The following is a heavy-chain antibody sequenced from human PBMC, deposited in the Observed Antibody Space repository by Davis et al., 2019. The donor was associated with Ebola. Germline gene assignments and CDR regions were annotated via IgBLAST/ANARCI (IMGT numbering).Heavy chain of an antibody. J-gene: IGHJ4*02. CDR1: GFSFRDHD. Sequence: GGSLRLSCTGSGFSFRDHDISWVRLAPGKGLEWVANIKQDGSEKYYVDSVKGRFTISRDNAKNSLYLQMNSLRAEDTAVYYCARAFYDYIWGSTIDYWGQGTLVTVSS. CDR3: ARAFYDYIWGSTIDY. D-gene: IGHD3-16*01. V-gene: IGHV3-7*01. CDR2: IKQDGSEK.